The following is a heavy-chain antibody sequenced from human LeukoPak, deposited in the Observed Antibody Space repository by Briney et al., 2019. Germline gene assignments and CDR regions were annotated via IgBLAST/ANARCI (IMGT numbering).Heavy chain of an antibody. J-gene: IGHJ4*02. V-gene: IGHV1-2*02. CDR2: NNPNSGGT. CDR3: ARYGTVTTDFDY. Sequence: ASVKVSSKASGYTFTGYYIHWVRQAPGQGLEWMGWNNPNSGGTLYAQKFQGRVSMTRDTSISTAYMELNRLRSDDTAVYYCARYGTVTTDFDYWGQGTLVTVSS. CDR1: GYTFTGYY. D-gene: IGHD4-17*01.